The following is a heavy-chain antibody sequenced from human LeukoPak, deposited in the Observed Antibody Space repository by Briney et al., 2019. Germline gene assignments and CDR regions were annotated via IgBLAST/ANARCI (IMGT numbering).Heavy chain of an antibody. V-gene: IGHV1-69*13. J-gene: IGHJ4*02. CDR1: GGTSSSHA. CDR2: IIPIFGTP. D-gene: IGHD3-22*01. Sequence: SVKVSCKASGGTSSSHAISWLRQAPGQGLKWMGVIIPIFGTPSYAQEFQGRATITADESTSTASMELSSPRSEDTAVYYCARAYYDSSGYLFDYWGQGTLVTVSS. CDR3: ARAYYDSSGYLFDY.